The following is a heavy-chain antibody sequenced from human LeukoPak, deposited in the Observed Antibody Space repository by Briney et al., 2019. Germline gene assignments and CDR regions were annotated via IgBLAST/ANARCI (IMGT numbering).Heavy chain of an antibody. CDR1: GYTFTGYY. Sequence: ASVKVSCKASGYTFTGYYMHWVRQAPGQGLEWMGWINPNSGGTNYAQKFQGRVTMTRDTSISTAYMELSRLRSDDTAVYYCARDLYVCCSDFDYWGQGTLVTVSS. D-gene: IGHD2-8*01. CDR3: ARDLYVCCSDFDY. V-gene: IGHV1-2*02. CDR2: INPNSGGT. J-gene: IGHJ4*02.